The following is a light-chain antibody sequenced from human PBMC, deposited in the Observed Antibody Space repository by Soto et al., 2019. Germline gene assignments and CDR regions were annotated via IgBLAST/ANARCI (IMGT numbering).Light chain of an antibody. V-gene: IGKV3-20*01. CDR3: QQYGASPYT. CDR1: QSVSSNY. Sequence: EIVLTQSPGTLSLSPGDRATLSCRASQSVSSNYVAWYQQKPGQAPRLLIYGASSRATGIPDRFSGNESGTDFTLTISRLEPEDFAVYYCQQYGASPYTFGQGTKVDIK. CDR2: GAS. J-gene: IGKJ2*01.